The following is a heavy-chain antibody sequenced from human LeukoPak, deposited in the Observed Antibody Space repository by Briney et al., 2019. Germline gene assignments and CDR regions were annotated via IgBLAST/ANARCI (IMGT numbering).Heavy chain of an antibody. Sequence: SETLSLTCTVSGGSISSGDYYWSWIRQPPGKGLEWIGYIYYSGSTYYNPSLKSRVTISVDTSKNQFSLKLSSVTAADTAVYYCARADWNSDAFDIWGQGTMVTVSS. CDR1: GGSISSGDYY. CDR3: ARADWNSDAFDI. D-gene: IGHD1-1*01. CDR2: IYYSGST. V-gene: IGHV4-30-4*01. J-gene: IGHJ3*02.